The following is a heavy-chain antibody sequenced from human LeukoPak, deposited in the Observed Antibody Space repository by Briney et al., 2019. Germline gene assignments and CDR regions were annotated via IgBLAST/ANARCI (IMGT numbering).Heavy chain of an antibody. CDR1: GFTFSSYG. V-gene: IGHV3-33*01. J-gene: IGHJ4*02. CDR2: IWYDGSNK. D-gene: IGHD5-24*01. Sequence: PGRSLRLSCAASGFTFSSYGMHWVRQAPGKGLEWVAVIWYDGSNKYYADSVQGRLTISRENSKNTLYLQMDSLRAEDTAVYYCAREARDGYNSYFDYWGQGTLVTVSS. CDR3: AREARDGYNSYFDY.